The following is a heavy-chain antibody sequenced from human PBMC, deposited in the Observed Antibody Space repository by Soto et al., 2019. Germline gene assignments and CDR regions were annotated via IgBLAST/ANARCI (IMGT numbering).Heavy chain of an antibody. Sequence: SETLSLTCTVSGGSISSGDYYWSWIRQPPGKGLEWIGYIYYSGSTYYNPSLKSRVSISVDTSKNQFSLKLTSVTAADTAVYYCARAQLVGCYFDYWGQGTLVTVSS. CDR3: ARAQLVGCYFDY. CDR2: IYYSGST. J-gene: IGHJ4*02. D-gene: IGHD2-2*01. V-gene: IGHV4-30-4*01. CDR1: GGSISSGDYY.